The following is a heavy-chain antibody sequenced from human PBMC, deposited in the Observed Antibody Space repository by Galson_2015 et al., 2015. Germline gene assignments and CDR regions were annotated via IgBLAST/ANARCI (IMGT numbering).Heavy chain of an antibody. CDR2: VSASGTNT. Sequence: SLRLSCAASGFTFSSAAMTWVRQVPGKGLEWVSVVSASGTNTYYADSVKGRFTISRDNAKNTPYLQMNSLRADDTAVYYCAKDRRAVVMSAIDYWGQGTQVTVSS. CDR1: GFTFSSAA. D-gene: IGHD2-21*02. V-gene: IGHV3-23*01. J-gene: IGHJ4*02. CDR3: AKDRRAVVMSAIDY.